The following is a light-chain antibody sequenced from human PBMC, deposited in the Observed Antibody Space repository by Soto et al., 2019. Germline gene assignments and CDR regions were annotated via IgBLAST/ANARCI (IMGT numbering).Light chain of an antibody. CDR1: QAISSY. V-gene: IGKV1-9*01. Sequence: DIQLTQSPSFLSASVGDRVTITCRASQAISSYFAWYQVKPGKAPQLLIYAASTLQSGVPSRFSGKGSATEFTLTISSLLPEDVATYYCQQVSSYQYTFGQGTKLEIK. CDR3: QQVSSYQYT. J-gene: IGKJ2*01. CDR2: AAS.